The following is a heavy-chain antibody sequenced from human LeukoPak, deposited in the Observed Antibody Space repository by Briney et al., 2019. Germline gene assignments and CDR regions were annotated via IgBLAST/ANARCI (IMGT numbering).Heavy chain of an antibody. V-gene: IGHV3-9*03. CDR3: AKGVARLSPFTSFDY. J-gene: IGHJ4*02. CDR1: GFTFDDYA. Sequence: GRSLRLSCAASGFTFDDYAMPWVRQAPGKGLDWVSGISWNSGSLGYADSVKGRFTISRDNAKNFLYLQMNSLRGEDMALYYCAKGVARLSPFTSFDYWGQGTLVTVSS. D-gene: IGHD3-16*01. CDR2: ISWNSGSL.